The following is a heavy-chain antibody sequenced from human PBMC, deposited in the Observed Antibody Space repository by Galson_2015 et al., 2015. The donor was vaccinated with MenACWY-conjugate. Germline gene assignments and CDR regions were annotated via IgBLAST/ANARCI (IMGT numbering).Heavy chain of an antibody. CDR1: GDSVSSNSAA. V-gene: IGHV6-1*01. D-gene: IGHD2-2*02. CDR3: ARDGFCSSTSCYTKSGYSYGSHAFDI. Sequence: CAISGDSVSSNSAAWNWIRQSPSRGLEWLGRTYYRSKWYNDYAVSVKSRITINPDTSKNQFSLQLNSVTPEDTAVYYCARDGFCSSTSCYTKSGYSYGSHAFDIWGQGTMVTVSS. J-gene: IGHJ3*02. CDR2: TYYRSKWYN.